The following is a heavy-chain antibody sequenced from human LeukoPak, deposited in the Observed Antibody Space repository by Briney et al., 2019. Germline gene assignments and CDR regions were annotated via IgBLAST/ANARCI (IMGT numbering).Heavy chain of an antibody. D-gene: IGHD3-10*01. CDR3: AREGGYYYGSGSYGHFDY. V-gene: IGHV3-53*01. CDR1: GFTVSSNY. Sequence: PGRSLRLSCAASGFTVSSNYMSWVRQAPGKGLEWVSVIYSGGSTYYADSVKGRFTISRDNSKNTLYLQMNSLRAEDTAVYYCAREGGYYYGSGSYGHFDYWGQGTLVTVSS. J-gene: IGHJ4*02. CDR2: IYSGGST.